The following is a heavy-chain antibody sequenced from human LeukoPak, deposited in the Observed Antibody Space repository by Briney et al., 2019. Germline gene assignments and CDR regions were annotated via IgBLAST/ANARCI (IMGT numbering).Heavy chain of an antibody. CDR2: VYYSGST. D-gene: IGHD1/OR15-1a*01. Sequence: SETLSLTCTVSGGSISSYYWSWIRQPPGKGLEWIGYVYYSGSTNYNPSLKSRVTISVDTSKNHFSLKLSSVTAADTAVYSCARSIIGTRSKFDYWGQGTLLTVS. V-gene: IGHV4-59*08. CDR3: ARSIIGTRSKFDY. CDR1: GGSISSYY. J-gene: IGHJ4*02.